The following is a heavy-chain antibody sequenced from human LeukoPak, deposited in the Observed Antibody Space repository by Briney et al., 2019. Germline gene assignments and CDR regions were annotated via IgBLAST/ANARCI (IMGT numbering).Heavy chain of an antibody. CDR3: AVCHWHSSGCRNDY. CDR1: GFTVSSNS. Sequence: GGSLRLSCTVSGFTVSSNSMSWVRQAPGKGLEWVSAISGSGGSTYYADSVKGRFTISRDNSKNTLYLQMNSLRAEDTAVYYCAVCHWHSSGCRNDYWGQGALVTVSS. V-gene: IGHV3-23*01. CDR2: ISGSGGST. D-gene: IGHD6-19*01. J-gene: IGHJ4*02.